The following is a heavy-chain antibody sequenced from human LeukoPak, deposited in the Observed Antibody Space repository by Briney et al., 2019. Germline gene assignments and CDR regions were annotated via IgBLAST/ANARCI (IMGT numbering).Heavy chain of an antibody. CDR1: GFTFSDYN. V-gene: IGHV3-69-1*02. CDR3: ARGALLRGRYYYYMDV. J-gene: IGHJ6*03. CDR2: ISSSSYI. D-gene: IGHD2-15*01. Sequence: GGSLRLSCAASGFTFSDYNMNWVRQAPGKGLEWVSSISSSSYIYYIDSVKGRFTISRDNAKNSLYLQMNSLRAEDTAVYYCARGALLRGRYYYYMDVWGKGTSVTISS.